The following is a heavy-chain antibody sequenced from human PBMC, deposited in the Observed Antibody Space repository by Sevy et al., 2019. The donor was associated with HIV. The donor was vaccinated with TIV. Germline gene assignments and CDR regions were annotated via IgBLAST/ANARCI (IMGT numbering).Heavy chain of an antibody. Sequence: GGSLRLSCAASGFTFSIYTMIWVRQAPGKGLEWVSTFCFGGSKIYYADSMKGRFTISRDNSRNTVYLQMNSLRADDTAVYYCAREGCTQPHDYWGQGTLVTVSS. J-gene: IGHJ4*02. V-gene: IGHV3-23*01. D-gene: IGHD2-8*01. CDR1: GFTFSIYT. CDR3: AREGCTQPHDY. CDR2: FCFGGSKI.